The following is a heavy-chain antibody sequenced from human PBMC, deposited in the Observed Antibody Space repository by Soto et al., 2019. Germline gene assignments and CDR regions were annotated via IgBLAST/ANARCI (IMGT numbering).Heavy chain of an antibody. D-gene: IGHD2-2*01. Sequence: GGSLRLSCAASGFTFSSYGMHWVRQAPGKGLEWVAVIWYDGSNKYYADSVKGRFTISRDNSKNTLYLQMNSLRAEDTAVYYCARAPDCSSTSCPIDYWGQGTLVTVSS. V-gene: IGHV3-33*01. J-gene: IGHJ4*02. CDR1: GFTFSSYG. CDR3: ARAPDCSSTSCPIDY. CDR2: IWYDGSNK.